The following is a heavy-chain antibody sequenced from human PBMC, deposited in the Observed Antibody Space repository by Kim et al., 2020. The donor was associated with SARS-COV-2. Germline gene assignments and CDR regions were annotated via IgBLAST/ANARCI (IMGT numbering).Heavy chain of an antibody. CDR2: ISYDGSNK. J-gene: IGHJ6*01. V-gene: IGHV3-30*18. CDR3: AKDYRSADRIAAADVYY. Sequence: GGSLRLSCAASGFTFSSYGMHWVRQAPGKGLEWVAVISYDGSNKYYADSVKGRFTISRDNSKNTLYLQMNSLRAEDTAVYYCAKDYRSADRIAAADVYY. D-gene: IGHD6-13*01. CDR1: GFTFSSYG.